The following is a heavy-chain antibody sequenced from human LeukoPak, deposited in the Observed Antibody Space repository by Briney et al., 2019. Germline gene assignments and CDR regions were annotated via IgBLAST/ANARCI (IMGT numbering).Heavy chain of an antibody. CDR1: GFTFSSYW. CDR2: IKQGGSEK. CDR3: ARVRRCSSTSCYVSSGYFDY. V-gene: IGHV3-7*01. D-gene: IGHD2-2*01. Sequence: GGSLRLSCAASGFTFSSYWMSWVRQAPGKGLEWVANIKQGGSEKYYVDSVKGRFTISRDNAKNSLYLQMNSLRAEDTAVYYCARVRRCSSTSCYVSSGYFDYWGQGTLVTVSS. J-gene: IGHJ4*02.